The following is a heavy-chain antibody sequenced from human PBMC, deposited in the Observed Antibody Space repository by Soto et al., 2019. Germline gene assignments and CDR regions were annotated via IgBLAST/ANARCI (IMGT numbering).Heavy chain of an antibody. CDR2: IIPILGIA. CDR3: ARDSATQGGAFDI. D-gene: IGHD2-15*01. Sequence: ASVKVSCKASGGTFSSYTISWVRQAPGQVLEWMGRIIPILGIANYAQKFQGRVTITADKSTSTAYMELSSLRSEDTAVYYCARDSATQGGAFDIWGQGTMVTVSS. V-gene: IGHV1-69*04. J-gene: IGHJ3*02. CDR1: GGTFSSYT.